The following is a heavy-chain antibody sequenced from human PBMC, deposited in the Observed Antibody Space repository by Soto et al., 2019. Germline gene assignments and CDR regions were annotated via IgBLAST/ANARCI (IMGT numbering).Heavy chain of an antibody. V-gene: IGHV3-30*03. J-gene: IGHJ4*02. CDR1: GFSFSSYG. Sequence: VGSLRLSCAASGFSFSSYGMHWVRQAPAKGLEWVAFISHDGSNDYYADSVKGRYTISRDNSKNTVYLQMNSLRVEDTAVYYCATDANEYLWEYYFDFWGQGTLVTVS. CDR3: ATDANEYLWEYYFDF. CDR2: ISHDGSND. D-gene: IGHD2-2*01.